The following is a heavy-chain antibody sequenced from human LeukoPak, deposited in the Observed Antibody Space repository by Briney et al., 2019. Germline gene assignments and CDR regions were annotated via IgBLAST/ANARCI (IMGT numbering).Heavy chain of an antibody. D-gene: IGHD3-22*01. CDR3: ARGVNYYDSSGYLRGFDY. CDR1: GFTFSSYG. CDR2: IWYDESNK. V-gene: IGHV3-33*01. J-gene: IGHJ4*02. Sequence: PGGSLRLSCAASGFTFSSYGMHWVRQAPGKGLEWVAVIWYDESNKYYADSVKGRFTISRDNSKNTLYLQMNSLRAEDTAVYYCARGVNYYDSSGYLRGFDYWGQGTLVTVSS.